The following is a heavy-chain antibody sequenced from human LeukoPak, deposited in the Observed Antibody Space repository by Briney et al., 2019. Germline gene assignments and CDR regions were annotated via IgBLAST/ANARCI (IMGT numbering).Heavy chain of an antibody. J-gene: IGHJ6*02. CDR3: ASLGGSDHGALYYYYGMDV. D-gene: IGHD4-17*01. V-gene: IGHV1-69*04. CDR2: IIPILGIA. CDR1: GGTFSSYA. Sequence: SVKVSCKASGGTFSSYAISWVRQAPGQGLEWMGRIIPILGIANYAQKFQGRVAITADKSTSTAYMELSSLRSEDTAVYYCASLGGSDHGALYYYYGMDVWGQGTTVTVSS.